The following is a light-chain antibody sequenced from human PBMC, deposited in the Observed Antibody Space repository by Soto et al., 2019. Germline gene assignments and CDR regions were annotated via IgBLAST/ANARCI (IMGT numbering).Light chain of an antibody. V-gene: IGLV3-21*02. Sequence: SYELTQSPSLSLAPGQTARITCAGNNIGTKTVHWFQQRPGQAPVLVVFDDSHRPSGIPERFSGSNSGSTAALTISSVEAGDEADYYCQVWDTDVLHHVFGSGTKVTLL. J-gene: IGLJ1*01. CDR1: NIGTKT. CDR2: DDS. CDR3: QVWDTDVLHHV.